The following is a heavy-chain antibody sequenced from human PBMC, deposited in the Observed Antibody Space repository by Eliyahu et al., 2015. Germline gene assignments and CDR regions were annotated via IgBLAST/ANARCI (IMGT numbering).Heavy chain of an antibody. V-gene: IGHV4-59*13. CDR1: GXSISSFY. CDR3: ARESYSLQYNWFDP. CDR2: ISHSGST. J-gene: IGHJ5*02. Sequence: QVQLQESGPGLVKPSXXLSLTCXVXGXSISSFYWSWIRQSPGKGLEWIXYISHSGSTIYNPSLRSRVTMSVDTSKNEFALKLTSVTAADTAIYYCARESYSLQYNWFDPWGQGTLVTVSS. D-gene: IGHD6-13*01.